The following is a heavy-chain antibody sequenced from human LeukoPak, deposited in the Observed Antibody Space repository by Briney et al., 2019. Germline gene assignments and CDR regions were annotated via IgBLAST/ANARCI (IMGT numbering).Heavy chain of an antibody. V-gene: IGHV1-58*02. Sequence: GASEKVSCKASGFTFSTSAMQCVRQARGQRLEWIGWIVVGSGNTNYAQKFQERVTITRDMSTSTAYMELSSLRSEDTAVYYCAADSSGNDAFDIWGQGTMVTVSS. D-gene: IGHD6-25*01. CDR2: IVVGSGNT. CDR3: AADSSGNDAFDI. CDR1: GFTFSTSA. J-gene: IGHJ3*02.